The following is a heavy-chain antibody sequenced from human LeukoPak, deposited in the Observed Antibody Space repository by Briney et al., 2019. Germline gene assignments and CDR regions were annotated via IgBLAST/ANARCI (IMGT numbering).Heavy chain of an antibody. CDR2: IYYSGST. D-gene: IGHD6-13*01. CDR3: ARGYSSSWLGKFGF. CDR1: GGSISSYY. J-gene: IGHJ4*02. Sequence: SETLSLTCTVSGGSISSYYWSWIRQTPGKGLEWIGYIYYSGSTNYNPSLNSRVTMSVDTSKNQFSLNLNSVAAADTAVYYCARGYSSSWLGKFGFWGQGTLVTVSS. V-gene: IGHV4-59*01.